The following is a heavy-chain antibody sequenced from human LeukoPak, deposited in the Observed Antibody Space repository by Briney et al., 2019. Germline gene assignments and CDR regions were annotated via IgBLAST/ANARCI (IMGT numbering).Heavy chain of an antibody. CDR2: IIPIFGTA. D-gene: IGHD6-13*01. J-gene: IGHJ4*02. CDR1: GGTFSSYA. V-gene: IGHV1-69*06. CDR3: ASLGSSSWPDY. Sequence: ASVKVSCKASGGTFSSYAISWVRQAPGQGLEWMGGIIPIFGTANYAQKFQGRVTITAEKSTSTAYMELSSLRSEDTAVYYCASLGSSSWPDYWGQGTLVTVSS.